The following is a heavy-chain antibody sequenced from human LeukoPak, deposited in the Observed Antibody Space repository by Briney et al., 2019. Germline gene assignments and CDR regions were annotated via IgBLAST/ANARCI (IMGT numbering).Heavy chain of an antibody. Sequence: ASVKVSCKASGYTLTSYDINWVRQATGQGLEWMGWINPNSGNTGYAQKFQGRVTITKNTSISTAYMELSSLRSEDTAVYYCARGNYYGSGSSWFDPWGQGTLVTVSS. CDR3: ARGNYYGSGSSWFDP. V-gene: IGHV1-8*03. CDR2: INPNSGNT. CDR1: GYTLTSYD. D-gene: IGHD3-10*01. J-gene: IGHJ5*02.